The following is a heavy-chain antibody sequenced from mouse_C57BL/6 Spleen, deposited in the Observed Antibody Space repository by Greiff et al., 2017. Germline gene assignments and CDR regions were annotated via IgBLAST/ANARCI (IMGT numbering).Heavy chain of an antibody. CDR3: ARSDFSLYYYAMDY. CDR1: GYAFSSSW. Sequence: VQLQESGPELVKPGASVKISCKASGYAFSSSWMNWVKQRPGKGLEWIGRIYPGDGDTNYNGKFKGKATLTADKSSSTAYMQLSSLTSEDSAVYFCARSDFSLYYYAMDYWGQGTSVTVSS. CDR2: IYPGDGDT. J-gene: IGHJ4*01. V-gene: IGHV1-82*01. D-gene: IGHD2-4*01.